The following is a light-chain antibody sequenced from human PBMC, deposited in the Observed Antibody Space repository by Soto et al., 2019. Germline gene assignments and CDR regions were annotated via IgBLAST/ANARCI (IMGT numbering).Light chain of an antibody. J-gene: IGKJ5*01. CDR1: QNIGDW. CDR2: AAS. CDR3: QQYNNWPIT. Sequence: DIQMTQSPSSVSATVGDRVTISCRASQNIGDWLSWYQQKPGKAPKLLIYAASSLQSGVPSRFSGSGSGTDFTLTISSLQPDDFALYYCQQYNNWPITFGQGTRLEIK. V-gene: IGKV1-12*01.